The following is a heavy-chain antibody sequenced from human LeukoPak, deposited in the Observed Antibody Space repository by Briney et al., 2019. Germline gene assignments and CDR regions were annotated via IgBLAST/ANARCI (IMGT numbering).Heavy chain of an antibody. J-gene: IGHJ3*02. CDR3: AKDRLLALPYAFDI. V-gene: IGHV3-7*03. CDR1: GFTFSSYW. Sequence: TGGSLRLSCAASGFTFSSYWMSWVRQAPGKGLEWVANIKQDGSEKYYVDSVKGRFTISRDNSKNTLYLQMNSLRAEDTAVYYCAKDRLLALPYAFDIWGQGTMATVSS. D-gene: IGHD2-15*01. CDR2: IKQDGSEK.